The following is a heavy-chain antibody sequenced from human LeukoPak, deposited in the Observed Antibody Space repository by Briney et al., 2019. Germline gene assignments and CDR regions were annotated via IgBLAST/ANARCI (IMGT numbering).Heavy chain of an antibody. J-gene: IGHJ4*02. D-gene: IGHD3-22*01. CDR3: ARRGYYDSSGQDY. CDR1: GVSITNGYW. CDR2: IYHNGRT. V-gene: IGHV4-4*02. Sequence: PSGTLSLTCVVSGVSITNGYWWYWVRQTPGKGLEWIGEIYHNGRTEYNPSLKSRVSILVDKSKNQFSLKLSSVTAADTAVYYCARRGYYDSSGQDYWGQGTLVTVSS.